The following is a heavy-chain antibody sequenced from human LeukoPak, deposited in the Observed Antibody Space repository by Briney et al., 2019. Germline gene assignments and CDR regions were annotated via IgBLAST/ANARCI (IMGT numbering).Heavy chain of an antibody. CDR1: GFSLSTSGVG. Sequence: SGPTLVKPTQTLTLTCTFSGFSLSTSGVGAGWIRQPPGKALEWLALIYSNDDKRYSPSLKTRLTITKDTSKNQVVLTMTNMDPVDTATYSCAHSVIVGSTLGYFDYWGQGTLVTVSS. J-gene: IGHJ4*02. D-gene: IGHD1-26*01. CDR2: IYSNDDK. CDR3: AHSVIVGSTLGYFDY. V-gene: IGHV2-5*01.